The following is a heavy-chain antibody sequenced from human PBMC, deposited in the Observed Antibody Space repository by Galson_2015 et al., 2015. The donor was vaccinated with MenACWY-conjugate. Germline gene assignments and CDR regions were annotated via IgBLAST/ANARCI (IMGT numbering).Heavy chain of an antibody. CDR2: IYYSGNT. Sequence: ETLSLTCTVSGGSISSYYWSWIRQPPGKGLEWIGYIYYSGNTNYNPSLKSRVTISVDTSKNQFSLKLSSATAADTAVYYCARRRDGSSKNFDYWGQGTLVTVSS. D-gene: IGHD5-24*01. CDR1: GGSISSYY. V-gene: IGHV4-59*01. CDR3: ARRRDGSSKNFDY. J-gene: IGHJ4*02.